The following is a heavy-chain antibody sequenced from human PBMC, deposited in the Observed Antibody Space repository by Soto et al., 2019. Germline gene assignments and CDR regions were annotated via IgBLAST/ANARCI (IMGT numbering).Heavy chain of an antibody. CDR3: AREIMVRGVSYFEY. CDR2: IYYSGST. Sequence: PSETLSLTCTVSGGSISSYYWSWIRQPPGKGLEWIGYIYYSGSTNYNPSLKSRVTISVDTSKNQFSLKLSSVTAADTAVYYCAREIMVRGVSYFEYWGQGTLVTVSS. CDR1: GGSISSYY. V-gene: IGHV4-59*01. J-gene: IGHJ4*02. D-gene: IGHD3-10*01.